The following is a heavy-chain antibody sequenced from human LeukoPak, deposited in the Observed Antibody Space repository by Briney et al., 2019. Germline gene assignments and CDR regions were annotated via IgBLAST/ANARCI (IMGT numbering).Heavy chain of an antibody. J-gene: IGHJ6*03. CDR3: ARDRCSGGSCHPYYYYMDV. CDR2: IYYSGST. D-gene: IGHD2-15*01. V-gene: IGHV4-59*01. CDR1: GGSISSYY. Sequence: SETLSLTCTVSGGSISSYYWSWIRQPPGKGLEWIGYIYYSGSTNYNPSLKSRVTISVDTSKNQFSLKLSSVTAADKAQSYSARDRCSGGSCHPYYYYMDVWGKGTTVTVSS.